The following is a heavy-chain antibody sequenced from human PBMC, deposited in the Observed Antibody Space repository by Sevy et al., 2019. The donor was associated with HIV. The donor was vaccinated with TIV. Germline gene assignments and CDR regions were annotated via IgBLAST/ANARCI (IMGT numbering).Heavy chain of an antibody. V-gene: IGHV3-21*01. J-gene: IGHJ4*02. Sequence: GGSLRLSCAASGFTFSRYSINWVRQAPGKGLEWVSSISSSSNYIYYADSVKGRFTISRDNAKNSLYLQMNSLRAEDTAVHYCARGKLAVARELDYWGQGTLVTVSS. CDR3: ARGKLAVARELDY. CDR2: ISSSSNYI. D-gene: IGHD6-19*01. CDR1: GFTFSRYS.